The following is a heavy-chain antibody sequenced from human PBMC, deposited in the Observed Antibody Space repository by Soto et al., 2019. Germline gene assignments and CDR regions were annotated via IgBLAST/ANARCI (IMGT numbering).Heavy chain of an antibody. J-gene: IGHJ3*02. CDR3: ARGGYYRYDAFDI. CDR2: INSDESSI. CDR1: RFTFSSYW. V-gene: IGHV3-74*01. Sequence: EVQLVESGGGLVQPGGSLRLSCAASRFTFSSYWMHWVRQAPGKGLVWVSRINSDESSIDYADSVKGRFTISRDNAKNTLYLQMNSLRAEDTAVYYCARGGYYRYDAFDIWGQGTMVTVSS. D-gene: IGHD3-22*01.